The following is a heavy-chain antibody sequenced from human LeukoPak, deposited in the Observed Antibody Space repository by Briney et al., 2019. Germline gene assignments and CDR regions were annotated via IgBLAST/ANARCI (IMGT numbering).Heavy chain of an antibody. CDR3: ATEAWTTRGYNYFDY. Sequence: ASVKVSCKVSGYTLTELSMHWVRQAPGKGLEWMGGFDPEDGETIYAQKFQGRVTMTEDTSTDTAYMELSSLRSEDTAVYYCATEAWTTRGYNYFDYWGQGTLVTVSS. CDR1: GYTLTELS. CDR2: FDPEDGET. D-gene: IGHD4-17*01. J-gene: IGHJ4*02. V-gene: IGHV1-24*01.